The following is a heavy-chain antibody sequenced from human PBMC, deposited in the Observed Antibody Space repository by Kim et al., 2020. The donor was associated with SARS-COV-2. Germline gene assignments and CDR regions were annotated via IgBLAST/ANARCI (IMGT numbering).Heavy chain of an antibody. V-gene: IGHV3-30-3*01. CDR1: GFTFSSYA. D-gene: IGHD4-17*01. CDR3: ARDRSDYRDY. Sequence: GGSLRLSCAASGFTFSSYAMHWFRQAPGKGLEWVAVISYDGSNKYYADSVQGRFTISRDNSKNTLYLQMNSLRAEDTAVDYCARDRSDYRDYWGQGTL. J-gene: IGHJ4*02. CDR2: ISYDGSNK.